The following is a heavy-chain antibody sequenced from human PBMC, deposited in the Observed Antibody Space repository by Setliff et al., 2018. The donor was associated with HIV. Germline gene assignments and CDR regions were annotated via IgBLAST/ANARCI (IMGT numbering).Heavy chain of an antibody. CDR1: GFTFNSYT. CDR3: AKRTSVGSLV. V-gene: IGHV3-21*04. CDR2: ITSSSHYI. J-gene: IGHJ6*02. Sequence: GGSLRLSCAASGFTFNSYTMNWVRQAPGKGLEWVSSITSSSHYIYYADSVKGRFTISRDDAENSLYLQMNSLRAEDTAVYYCAKRTSVGSLVWGQGTTVTVSS. D-gene: IGHD3-10*01.